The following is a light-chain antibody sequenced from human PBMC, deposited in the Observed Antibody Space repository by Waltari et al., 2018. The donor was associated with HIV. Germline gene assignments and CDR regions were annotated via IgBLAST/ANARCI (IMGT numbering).Light chain of an antibody. CDR3: QVWDSPSEQIL. CDR1: NIARRS. V-gene: IGLV3-21*04. CDR2: TDI. Sequence: YVLTQAPSESVAPGQTARLHCEGDNIARRSVYWYQQKPGQAPALVIYTDIERPSGIPERFSVSNSGNTATLTISGVEAGDEAHYYCQVWDSPSEQILFGGGTRLTVL. J-gene: IGLJ2*01.